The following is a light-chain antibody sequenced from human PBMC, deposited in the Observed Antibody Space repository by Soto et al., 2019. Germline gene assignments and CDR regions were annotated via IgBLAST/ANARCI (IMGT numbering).Light chain of an antibody. Sequence: EIVMTQSPATLSVSPGERATLSCRASQSVSSNLAWYQQKPGQAPRLLIYDVSIRATGVPARFSGTGSETDFTLTINRLEPEDFAVYYCQLYGISPHFGQGTRLEIK. CDR3: QLYGISPH. J-gene: IGKJ5*01. CDR2: DVS. V-gene: IGKV3-15*01. CDR1: QSVSSN.